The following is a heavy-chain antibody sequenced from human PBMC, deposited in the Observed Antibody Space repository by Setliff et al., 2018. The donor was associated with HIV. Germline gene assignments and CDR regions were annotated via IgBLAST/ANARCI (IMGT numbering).Heavy chain of an antibody. CDR3: ARGRALGV. V-gene: IGHV4-34*01. CDR1: GGSFSGYY. Sequence: SETLSLTCAVYGGSFSGYYWSWIRQPPGRGLEWIGEINNSGSTNYNPSLKSRVTISVDTSKNQFSLKLSPVTAADTAVYYCARGRALGVWGQGTMVTVSS. CDR2: INNSGST. J-gene: IGHJ3*01. D-gene: IGHD3-3*02.